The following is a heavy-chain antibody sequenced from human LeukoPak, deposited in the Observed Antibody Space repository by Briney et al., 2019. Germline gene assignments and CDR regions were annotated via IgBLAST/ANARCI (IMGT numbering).Heavy chain of an antibody. V-gene: IGHV3-23*01. D-gene: IGHD1-26*01. CDR1: GFTFSSYA. CDR2: ISGSGGST. CDR3: AKVQHSGSYYYYFDY. J-gene: IGHJ4*02. Sequence: GGSLRLSCAASGFTFSSYAMSWVRQAPGKGLEWVSTISGSGGSTYYADSVKGRFTISRDNSKNTLYLQMNSLRAEDTAVYYRAKVQHSGSYYYYFDYWGQGTLVTVSS.